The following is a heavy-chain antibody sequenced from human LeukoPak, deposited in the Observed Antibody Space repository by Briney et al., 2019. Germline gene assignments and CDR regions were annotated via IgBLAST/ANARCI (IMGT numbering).Heavy chain of an antibody. J-gene: IGHJ4*02. CDR2: IYSRGLTRGST. Sequence: PSETLSLTCTVSGGSLSSYYWSWIRQPPGKGLEWIGYIYSRGLTRGSTNYNPSLKSRVTISVGTSKNQFSLKLSSVTAADTAVYYCASSYYGSGNYQNAQHRWDYWGQGTLVTVSS. CDR1: GGSLSSYY. V-gene: IGHV4-59*01. D-gene: IGHD3-10*01. CDR3: ASSYYGSGNYQNAQHRWDY.